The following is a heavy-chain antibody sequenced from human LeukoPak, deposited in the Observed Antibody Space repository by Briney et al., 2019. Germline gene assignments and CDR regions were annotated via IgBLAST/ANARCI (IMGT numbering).Heavy chain of an antibody. V-gene: IGHV3-23*01. Sequence: AGSLTLSCAASGFTFCNYAMGWVRQAPGTGREWVTSIRYKIENTHYADAGQGRFTISRDNSQNTLYLQMNDLRTEGTARYYCAKASTRDTGYYFDSWGQGTLVSVFS. CDR2: IRYKIENT. D-gene: IGHD3-9*01. J-gene: IGHJ4*02. CDR1: GFTFCNYA. CDR3: AKASTRDTGYYFDS.